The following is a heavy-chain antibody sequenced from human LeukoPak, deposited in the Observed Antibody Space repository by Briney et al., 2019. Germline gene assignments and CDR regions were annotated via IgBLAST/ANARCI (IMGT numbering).Heavy chain of an antibody. D-gene: IGHD6-13*01. CDR1: GFTFSSYA. CDR2: ISYDGSNK. CDR3: ARDFSSSWPTFDY. J-gene: IGHJ4*02. V-gene: IGHV3-30-3*01. Sequence: PGGSLRLSCAASGFTFSSYAMHWVRQAPGKGLEWVAVISYDGSNKYYADSVKGRFTISRDNSKNTLYLQKNSLRAEDTAVYYCARDFSSSWPTFDYWGQGTLVTVSS.